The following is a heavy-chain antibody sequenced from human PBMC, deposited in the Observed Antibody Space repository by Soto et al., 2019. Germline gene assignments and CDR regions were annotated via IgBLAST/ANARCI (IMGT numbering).Heavy chain of an antibody. CDR3: ATGRSPIAPAGTRYYYIDV. CDR2: MNPNSGNT. CDR1: GYTFTSYD. V-gene: IGHV1-8*01. D-gene: IGHD6-13*01. Sequence: QVQLVQSGAEVKKPGASVKVSCKASGYTFTSYDINWVRQATGQGLERMGWMNPNSGNTGYAQKFHARVTMTRNTSISTAYMELSSLRSEDTAVYYCATGRSPIAPAGTRYYYIDVLCKATTLTVSS. J-gene: IGHJ6*03.